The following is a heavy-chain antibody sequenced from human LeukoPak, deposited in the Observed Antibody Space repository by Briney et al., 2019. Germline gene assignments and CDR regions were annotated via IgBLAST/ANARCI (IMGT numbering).Heavy chain of an antibody. Sequence: GGSLRLSCAASGFTFSSYGMHWVRQAPGKGLEWVAVIWYDGSNKYYADSVKGRFTISRDNSKNTLYLQMNSLRAEDTAVYYCARDRGSSSWAPLGYWDQGTLVTVSS. CDR2: IWYDGSNK. CDR3: ARDRGSSSWAPLGY. J-gene: IGHJ4*02. V-gene: IGHV3-33*01. D-gene: IGHD6-6*01. CDR1: GFTFSSYG.